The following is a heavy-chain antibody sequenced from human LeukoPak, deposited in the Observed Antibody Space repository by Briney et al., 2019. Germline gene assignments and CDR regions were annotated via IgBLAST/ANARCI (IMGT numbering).Heavy chain of an antibody. J-gene: IGHJ6*03. CDR2: IYPGGSDT. Sequence: GESLKISCKGSGYSFTSYWIGWVRQMPGQGLEWMGIIYPGGSDTRYSPSFQGQVTISADKSISTAYLQWSSLKASDTAMYYCARLGADFWSNYYYMDVWGKGTTVTVSS. D-gene: IGHD3-3*01. CDR1: GYSFTSYW. CDR3: ARLGADFWSNYYYMDV. V-gene: IGHV5-51*01.